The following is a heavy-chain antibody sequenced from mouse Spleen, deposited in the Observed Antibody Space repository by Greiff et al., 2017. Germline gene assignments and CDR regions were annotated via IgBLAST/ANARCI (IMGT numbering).Heavy chain of an antibody. Sequence: VQLQQPGAELVMPGASVKLSCKASGYTFTSYWMHWVKQRPGQGLEWIGEIDPSDSYTNYNQKFKGKATLTVDKSSSTAYMQLSSLTSEDSAVYYCARYYGSSYATWFAYWGQGTLVTVSA. D-gene: IGHD1-1*01. V-gene: IGHV1-69*01. CDR3: ARYYGSSYATWFAY. CDR2: IDPSDSYT. J-gene: IGHJ3*01. CDR1: GYTFTSYW.